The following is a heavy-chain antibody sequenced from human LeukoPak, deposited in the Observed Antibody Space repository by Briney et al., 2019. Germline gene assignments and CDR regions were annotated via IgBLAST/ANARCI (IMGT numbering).Heavy chain of an antibody. D-gene: IGHD2-15*01. CDR2: IYYSGST. J-gene: IGHJ6*03. CDR3: ARGSTLYCSGGSCLKAPYYYYMDV. CDR1: GGSISSYY. V-gene: IGHV4-59*01. Sequence: PSETLSLTCTVSGGSISSYYWSWIRQPPGKGLEWIGYIYYSGSTNYNPSLKSRVTISVDTSKNQFSLKLSSVTAADTAVYYCARGSTLYCSGGSCLKAPYYYYMDVWGNGTKVTVSS.